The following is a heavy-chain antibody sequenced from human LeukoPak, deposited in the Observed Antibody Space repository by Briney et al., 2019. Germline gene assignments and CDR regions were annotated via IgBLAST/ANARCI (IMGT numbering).Heavy chain of an antibody. CDR1: GFTFSSYG. D-gene: IGHD2-15*01. CDR2: ISYDGSNK. J-gene: IGHJ3*02. CDR3: AKRLGSNDNAFDI. Sequence: GGSLGLSCAASGFTFSSYGMHWVRQAPGKGLEWVAVISYDGSNKYYADSVKGRFAISRDNSKNTLYLQMNSLRVEDTAVYYCAKRLGSNDNAFDIWGQGTTVTVSS. V-gene: IGHV3-30*18.